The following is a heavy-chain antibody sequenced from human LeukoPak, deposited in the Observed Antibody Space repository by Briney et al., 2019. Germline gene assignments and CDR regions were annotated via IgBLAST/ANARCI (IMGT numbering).Heavy chain of an antibody. J-gene: IGHJ6*03. D-gene: IGHD1-7*01. CDR3: ARNRFPITGTANNYYYMDV. CDR1: GFIFSSYS. Sequence: GGSLRLSCAASGFIFSSYSMNWVRQAPAKGLEWLSYINSSSTTIYYADSVKQRFTISRHNAKNSLYLQMNSLKAQDTAVYYCARNRFPITGTANNYYYMDVWGKGTTVTVSS. V-gene: IGHV3-48*04. CDR2: INSSSTTI.